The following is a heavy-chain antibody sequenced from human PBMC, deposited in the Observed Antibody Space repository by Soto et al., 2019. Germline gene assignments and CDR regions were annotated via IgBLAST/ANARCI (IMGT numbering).Heavy chain of an antibody. Sequence: PGGSLRLSCAASGFTFSDYYMSWIRQAPGKGLEWVSYISSSGSTIYYADSVRGRFTISRDNAKNSLYLQMNSLRAEDTAVYYCASSLYYYGSGRYSAFDYWGQGTLVTVSS. J-gene: IGHJ4*02. CDR3: ASSLYYYGSGRYSAFDY. D-gene: IGHD3-10*01. CDR2: ISSSGSTI. CDR1: GFTFSDYY. V-gene: IGHV3-11*04.